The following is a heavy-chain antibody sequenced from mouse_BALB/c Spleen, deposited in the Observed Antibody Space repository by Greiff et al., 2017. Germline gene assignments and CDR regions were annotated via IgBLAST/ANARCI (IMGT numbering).Heavy chain of an antibody. CDR3: ARSEVRHAMDY. V-gene: IGHV3-2*02. CDR2: ISYSGST. Sequence: EVKLLESGPGLVKPSQSLSLTCTVTGYSITSDYAWNWIRQFPGNKLEWMGYISYSGSTSYNPSLKSRISITRDTSKNQFFLQLNSVTTEDTATYYCARSEVRHAMDYWGQGTSVTVSS. CDR1: GYSITSDYA. D-gene: IGHD2-14*01. J-gene: IGHJ4*01.